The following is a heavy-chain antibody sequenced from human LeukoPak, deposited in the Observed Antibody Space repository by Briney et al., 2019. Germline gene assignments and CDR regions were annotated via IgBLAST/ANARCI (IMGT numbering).Heavy chain of an antibody. Sequence: GASVKVSCKVSGYTLTELSMHWVRQAPGKGLEWMGGFDPEDGETIYAQKFQGRVTMTEDTSTDTAYMELSSLRSEDTAVYYCATDIRAPYSYAFDIWGQGTMVTVSS. CDR3: ATDIRAPYSYAFDI. J-gene: IGHJ3*02. CDR1: GYTLTELS. V-gene: IGHV1-24*01. CDR2: FDPEDGET. D-gene: IGHD2-21*01.